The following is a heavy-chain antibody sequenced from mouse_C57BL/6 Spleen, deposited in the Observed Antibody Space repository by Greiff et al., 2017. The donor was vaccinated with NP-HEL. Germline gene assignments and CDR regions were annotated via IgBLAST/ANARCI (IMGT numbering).Heavy chain of an antibody. J-gene: IGHJ1*03. CDR3: ARAYYGSSFWYFDV. CDR2: INYDGSST. Sequence: EVHLVESEGGLVQPGSSMKLSCTASGFTFSDYYMAWVRQVPEKGLEWVANINYDGSSTYYLDSLKSRFIISRDNAKNILYLQMSSLKSEDTATYYCARAYYGSSFWYFDVWGTGTTVTVSS. V-gene: IGHV5-16*01. D-gene: IGHD1-1*01. CDR1: GFTFSDYY.